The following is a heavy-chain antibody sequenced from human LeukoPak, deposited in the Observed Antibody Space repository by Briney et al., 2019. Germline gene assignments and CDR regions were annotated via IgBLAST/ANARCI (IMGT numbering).Heavy chain of an antibody. Sequence: SETLSLTCTVSGGSISSSSYYWGWIRQPPGKGLEWIGSIYYSGSTYYNPSLKSRVTISVDTSKNQFSLKLSSVTAADTAVYYCAREDRSLFDYWGQGTLVTVSS. CDR2: IYYSGST. CDR3: AREDRSLFDY. CDR1: GGSISSSSYY. V-gene: IGHV4-39*07. J-gene: IGHJ4*02.